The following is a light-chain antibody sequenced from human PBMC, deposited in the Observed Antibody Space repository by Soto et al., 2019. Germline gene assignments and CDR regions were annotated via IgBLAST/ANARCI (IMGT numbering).Light chain of an antibody. CDR2: WAS. CDR1: QSVLYSSNNKNY. CDR3: QQYYTAPWT. Sequence: DIVMTQSPDSLAVSLGERATINCKTSQSVLYSSNNKNYLAWYQQKPGQPPELLIYWASTREFGVPDRFNGSGSGTVFTLTISSLQAEDVAVYYCQQYYTAPWTFGQGTKVEIK. V-gene: IGKV4-1*01. J-gene: IGKJ1*01.